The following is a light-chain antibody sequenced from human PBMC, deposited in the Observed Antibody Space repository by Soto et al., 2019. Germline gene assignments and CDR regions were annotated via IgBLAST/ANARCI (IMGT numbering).Light chain of an antibody. CDR2: EVS. V-gene: IGLV2-14*03. CDR3: SSYTRSSTWV. Sequence: QSALTQPASVSGSPGQSITISCTGTSSDIGAYNYVSWYQQHPGKAPKLMIYEVSNRPSGVSNRFSGSKSRNTASLTISGLQAEDEADYYCSSYTRSSTWVFGGGTQLTVL. CDR1: SSDIGAYNY. J-gene: IGLJ3*02.